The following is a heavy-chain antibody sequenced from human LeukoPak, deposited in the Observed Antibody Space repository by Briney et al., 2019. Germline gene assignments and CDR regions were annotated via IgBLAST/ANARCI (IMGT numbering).Heavy chain of an antibody. CDR3: ARAYTSMVPLYFDS. CDR1: GGSLSGYF. J-gene: IGHJ4*02. V-gene: IGHV4-59*01. Sequence: SETLSLTCTVTGGSLSGYFWRGIRQPPGKGLEWLGHVYYNGRTNYHPSLNSRVTISVDTSKNRFSLNLISVTAADTAVYYCARAYTSMVPLYFDSWGQGTLVTVSS. D-gene: IGHD5-18*01. CDR2: VYYNGRT.